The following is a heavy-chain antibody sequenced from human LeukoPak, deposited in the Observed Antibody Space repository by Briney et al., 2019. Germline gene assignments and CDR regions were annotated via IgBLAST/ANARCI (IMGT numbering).Heavy chain of an antibody. Sequence: SETLSLTCAVSGGSISSSNWGRWGRQPPGKGRGWSGEIYHSRSTNYNPSLKSRVTISVEKSKNHFCRKLSSVTAADTAVYYCATGLIVVGDNAFDLWGKGTMVTVSS. V-gene: IGHV4-4*02. J-gene: IGHJ3*01. CDR2: IYHSRST. D-gene: IGHD3-22*01. CDR1: GGSISSSNW. CDR3: ATGLIVVGDNAFDL.